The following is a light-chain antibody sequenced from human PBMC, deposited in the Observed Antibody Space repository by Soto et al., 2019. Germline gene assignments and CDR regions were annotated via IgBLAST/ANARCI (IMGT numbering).Light chain of an antibody. CDR2: GAS. V-gene: IGKV3-15*01. CDR3: QQYNNWPWT. Sequence: EIVMTRSLATLSVSPGERAALSCRASQSGSRASQSVSTNLAWSQHKPGQAPRLLIYGASTRATGIPARLSGNGSGTEFTLTISSLQSEDFAVHYCQQYNNWPWTFGRGTTLEIK. CDR1: QSVSTN. J-gene: IGKJ1*01.